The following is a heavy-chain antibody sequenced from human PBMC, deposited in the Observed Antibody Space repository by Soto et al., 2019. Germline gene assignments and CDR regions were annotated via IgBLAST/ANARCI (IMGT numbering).Heavy chain of an antibody. D-gene: IGHD4-4*01. J-gene: IGHJ4*02. CDR2: IDYSGTA. V-gene: IGHV4-39*01. Sequence: PSETLSLTCTVSYGSISVSNVFWGWFRQPPGKCLEWIGNIDYSGTAYFNPSLGTRVTFPVDTSKNQFSLTLYSVTAADTAVYYCARTTGRHLDFWGQGILVTVSS. CDR1: YGSISVSNVF. CDR3: ARTTGRHLDF.